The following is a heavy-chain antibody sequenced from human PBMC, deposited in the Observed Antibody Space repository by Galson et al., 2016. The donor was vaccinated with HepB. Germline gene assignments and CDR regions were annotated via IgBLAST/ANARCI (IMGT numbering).Heavy chain of an antibody. CDR1: GGSIGSYY. Sequence: SETLSLTCTVSGGSIGSYYWSWIRQPPGKGLEWIGYIYYSGYTNYNPSLKSRVTISLDTSKNQFSLKLSSVTAADTAVYYCARNWRGIRPDDAFDIWGQGTMVTVSS. CDR3: ARNWRGIRPDDAFDI. CDR2: IYYSGYT. V-gene: IGHV4-59*08. J-gene: IGHJ3*02.